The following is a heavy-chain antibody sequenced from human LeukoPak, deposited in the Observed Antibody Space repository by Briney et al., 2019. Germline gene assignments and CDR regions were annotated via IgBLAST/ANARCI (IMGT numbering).Heavy chain of an antibody. J-gene: IGHJ4*02. V-gene: IGHV7-4-1*02. D-gene: IGHD3-10*02. CDR2: INTNTGNP. Sequence: GASVKVSCKASGYTFTSYAMNWVRQAPGQGLEWMGWINTNTGNPTYAQGFTGRFVFSLDTSVTTAYLQINNLKAEDTAVFYCVRAVRSQIDSWGQGTLVTVSS. CDR1: GYTFTSYA. CDR3: VRAVRSQIDS.